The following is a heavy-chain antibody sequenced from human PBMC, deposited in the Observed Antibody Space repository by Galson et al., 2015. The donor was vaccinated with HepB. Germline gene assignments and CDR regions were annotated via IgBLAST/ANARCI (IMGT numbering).Heavy chain of an antibody. CDR1: GYTFSSYS. V-gene: IGHV3-21*01. Sequence: SCKASGYTFSSYSMNWVRQAPGKGLEWVSSISSSSSYIYCADSVKGRFTISRDNAKNSLYLQMNSLRAEDTAVYYCARDPGGSQRFDWFDPWGQGTLVTVSS. D-gene: IGHD1-26*01. J-gene: IGHJ5*02. CDR3: ARDPGGSQRFDWFDP. CDR2: ISSSSSYI.